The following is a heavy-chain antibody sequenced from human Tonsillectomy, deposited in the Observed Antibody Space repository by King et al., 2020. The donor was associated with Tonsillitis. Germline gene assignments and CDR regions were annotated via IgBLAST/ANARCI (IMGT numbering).Heavy chain of an antibody. CDR2: ITSSSSAI. D-gene: IGHD3-10*01. V-gene: IGHV3-48*04. Sequence: VQLVDSGGGWVQPGGSLRLPGEASGFTLSSNRMNWVRQAPGRGLEWVSYITSSSSAIYYADPVKGRFTISRENAKNSLYLQMNSLRAEDTAVYYCAREVYNSGNLDYWGQGTLVTVSS. J-gene: IGHJ4*02. CDR1: GFTLSSNR. CDR3: AREVYNSGNLDY.